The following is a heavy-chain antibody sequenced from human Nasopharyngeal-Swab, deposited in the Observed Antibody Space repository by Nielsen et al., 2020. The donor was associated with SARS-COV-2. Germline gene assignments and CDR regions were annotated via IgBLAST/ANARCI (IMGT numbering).Heavy chain of an antibody. V-gene: IGHV4-34*01. Sequence: SETLSLTCAVYGGSFSGYYGSWIRQPPGKGLEWIGEINHSGSTNYNPSLKSRVTISVDTSKNQFALKLSSVTAADTAVYYCARGSGGIAAAGTIRFDPWGQGTLVTVSS. J-gene: IGHJ5*02. D-gene: IGHD6-13*01. CDR2: INHSGST. CDR3: ARGSGGIAAAGTIRFDP. CDR1: GGSFSGYY.